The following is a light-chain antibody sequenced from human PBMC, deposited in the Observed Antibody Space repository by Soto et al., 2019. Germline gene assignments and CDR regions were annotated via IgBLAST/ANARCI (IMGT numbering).Light chain of an antibody. V-gene: IGKV1-12*01. CDR1: QDIGTW. Sequence: DIQMTQSPSSVSASIGDRVIITWRASQDIGTWLAWYQQKPGQVPNLLMYPASSLHSGVPSRFSGSGSGTEFTLTIINLQPEDFATYYCQQANSFPPWTFGHGTKVDNK. J-gene: IGKJ1*01. CDR3: QQANSFPPWT. CDR2: PAS.